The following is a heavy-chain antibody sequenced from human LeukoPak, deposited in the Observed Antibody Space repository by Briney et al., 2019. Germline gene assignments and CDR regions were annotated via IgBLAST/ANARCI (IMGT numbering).Heavy chain of an antibody. D-gene: IGHD1-26*01. CDR2: ISYDGSNK. J-gene: IGHJ4*02. CDR3: AKGFWEGATLGPFDY. Sequence: EPGGSLRLSCAASGFTFGSYGMHWVRQAPGKGLEWVAVISYDGSNKYYADSVKGRFTISRDNSKNTLYLQMNSLRAEDTAVYYCAKGFWEGATLGPFDYWGQGTLVTVSS. V-gene: IGHV3-30*18. CDR1: GFTFGSYG.